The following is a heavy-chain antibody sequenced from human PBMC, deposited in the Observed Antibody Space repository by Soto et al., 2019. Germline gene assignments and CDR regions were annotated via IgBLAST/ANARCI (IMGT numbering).Heavy chain of an antibody. CDR1: GFTFSSYS. D-gene: IGHD5-18*01. Sequence: GGSLRLSCAASGFTFSSYSMNWVRQAPGKGLEWVSYISSSSSTIYYADSVKGRFTISRDNAKNSLYLQMNSLRDEDTAVYYCARDRYRRIQLWFEYWGQGTLVTVSS. V-gene: IGHV3-48*02. CDR2: ISSSSSTI. CDR3: ARDRYRRIQLWFEY. J-gene: IGHJ4*02.